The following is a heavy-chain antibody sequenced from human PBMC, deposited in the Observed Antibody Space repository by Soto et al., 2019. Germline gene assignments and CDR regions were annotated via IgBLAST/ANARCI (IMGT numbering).Heavy chain of an antibody. V-gene: IGHV1-58*01. Sequence: GASVKVSCKASGFTFTSSAVQWVRQARGQRLEWIGWIVVGSGNTNYAQKFQERVTITRDMSTSTAYMELSSLRSEDTAVYYRAAPTPAGYYGMDVWGQGTTVTVSS. CDR1: GFTFTSSA. CDR3: AAPTPAGYYGMDV. CDR2: IVVGSGNT. J-gene: IGHJ6*02.